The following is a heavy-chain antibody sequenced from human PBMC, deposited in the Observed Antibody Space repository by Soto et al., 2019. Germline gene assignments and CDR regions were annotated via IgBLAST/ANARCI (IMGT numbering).Heavy chain of an antibody. CDR1: GGTFSSYA. J-gene: IGHJ4*02. D-gene: IGHD2-2*01. V-gene: IGHV1-69*13. CDR2: IIPIFGTA. Sequence: SVKVSCKASGGTFSSYAISWVRQAPGQGLEWMGGIIPIFGTANYAQKFQGRVTITADESTSTAYMELSSLRSEDTAVYYCARDRLAGVVPAAFDYWGQGTLVTVSS. CDR3: ARDRLAGVVPAAFDY.